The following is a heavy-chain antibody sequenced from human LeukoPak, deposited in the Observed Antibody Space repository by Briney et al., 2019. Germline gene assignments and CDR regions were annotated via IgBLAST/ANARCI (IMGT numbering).Heavy chain of an antibody. CDR2: ISPDGSDK. V-gene: IGHV3-7*01. CDR1: GFTFSSYW. D-gene: IGHD6-13*01. J-gene: IGHJ6*02. CDR3: ARDRIGSSWYVYYYYGMDV. Sequence: GGSLRLSFLASGFTFSSYWMDWVRQAPGKGLERVGTISPDGSDKYYVDSVKGRFTISRDNAKNSLYLQMNSLRAEDTAVYYCARDRIGSSWYVYYYYGMDVWGQGTTVTVSS.